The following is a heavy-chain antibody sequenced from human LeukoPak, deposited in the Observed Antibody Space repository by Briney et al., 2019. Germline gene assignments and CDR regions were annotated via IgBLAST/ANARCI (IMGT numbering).Heavy chain of an antibody. J-gene: IGHJ4*02. CDR1: GVSFDDYY. D-gene: IGHD4-17*01. CDR3: TRMTTGHDY. CDR2: INHSGYT. V-gene: IGHV4-34*01. Sequence: SETLSLTCAVSGVSFDDYYWSWVRQTPGKGLEWIGEINHSGYTNDSPSLKSRVTLSIDTSRKQFSLNLRSVTVADAGIYYCTRMTTGHDYWGQGTLVSVSS.